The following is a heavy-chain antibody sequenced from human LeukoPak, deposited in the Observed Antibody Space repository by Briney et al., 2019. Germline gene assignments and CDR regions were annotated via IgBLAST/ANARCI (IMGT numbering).Heavy chain of an antibody. CDR3: ATQKWQRPAAFDI. Sequence: LSETLSLTCSVSGDTLLSGSHYWGWVRQSPWKGLEWIGSIYDGWSAYYNPSLKSRVSISVDTSKNQFSLKLTSATSADTAVYYCATQKWQRPAAFDIWGQGTRVAVSS. CDR1: GDTLLSGSHY. V-gene: IGHV4-39*01. CDR2: IYDGWSA. J-gene: IGHJ3*02. D-gene: IGHD5-24*01.